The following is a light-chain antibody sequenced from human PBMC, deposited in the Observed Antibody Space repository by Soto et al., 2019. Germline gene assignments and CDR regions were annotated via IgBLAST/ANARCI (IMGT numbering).Light chain of an antibody. CDR3: QHYYSNPPWT. J-gene: IGKJ1*01. V-gene: IGKV4-1*01. Sequence: DIVMTQSPDSLAVSLGERATINCRSSQSVLFSFNNKNYLAWYQQKPGQPPKLLIYWASTREPGVPDRFSGSGSGTDFTLTISSLPAEDVALYYCQHYYSNPPWTFGQGTKVEIK. CDR2: WAS. CDR1: QSVLFSFNNKNY.